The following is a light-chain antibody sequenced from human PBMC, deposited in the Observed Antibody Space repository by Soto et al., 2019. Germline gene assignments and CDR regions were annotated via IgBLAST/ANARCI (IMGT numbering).Light chain of an antibody. CDR3: QHYNSYSEA. CDR2: KAS. CDR1: QTISSW. Sequence: DIQLTQSPSTLSGSVGDRVTITCRASQTISSWLAWYQQKPGKAPKLLIYKASTLKSGAPSRFSGSGSGTEFTLTISSLQPHDFAPYYCQHYNSYSEAFGQGTNVDIK. V-gene: IGKV1-5*03. J-gene: IGKJ1*01.